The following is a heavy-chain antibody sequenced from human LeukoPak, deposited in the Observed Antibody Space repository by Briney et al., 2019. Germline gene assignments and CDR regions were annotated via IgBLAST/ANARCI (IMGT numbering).Heavy chain of an antibody. D-gene: IGHD1-26*01. J-gene: IGHJ4*02. CDR3: ARVEWELCGFDY. CDR1: VGSISTYY. CDR2: ISYTGSS. Sequence: PSETLSLTCTVSVGSISTYYWSWIRQPPGQGLEWIGHISYTGSSHYNPSLNSRVTMSVDSSKNQFSLKLTSVTAADTAVYYCARVEWELCGFDYWGQGIPVTVSS. V-gene: IGHV4-59*01.